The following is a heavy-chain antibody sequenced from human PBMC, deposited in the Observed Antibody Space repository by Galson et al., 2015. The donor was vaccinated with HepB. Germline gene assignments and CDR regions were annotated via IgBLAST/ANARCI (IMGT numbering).Heavy chain of an antibody. V-gene: IGHV1-18*04. Sequence: SVKVSCKASGYTFTSYGISWVRQAPGQGLEWMGWISAYNGNTNYAQKLQGRVTMTTDTSTSTAYMELRSLRSDDTAVYYCARVSEQGIAVAGPTYYFDYWGQGTLVTVSS. J-gene: IGHJ4*02. CDR2: ISAYNGNT. CDR3: ARVSEQGIAVAGPTYYFDY. CDR1: GYTFTSYG. D-gene: IGHD6-19*01.